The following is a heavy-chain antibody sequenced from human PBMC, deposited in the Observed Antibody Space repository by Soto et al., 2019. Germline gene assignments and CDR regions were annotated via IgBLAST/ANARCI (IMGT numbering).Heavy chain of an antibody. CDR2: ISAYNGNT. V-gene: IGHV1-18*01. CDR3: ARAEFDYGGNSRPPTNYYYYYGMDV. CDR1: GYTFTSYG. J-gene: IGHJ6*02. D-gene: IGHD4-17*01. Sequence: ASLKFSCKASGYTFTSYGISWVRQAPGQGLEWMGWISAYNGNTNYAQKLQGRVTMTTDTSTSTAYMELSSLRSEDTAVYYCARAEFDYGGNSRPPTNYYYYYGMDVWGQGTTVTVSS.